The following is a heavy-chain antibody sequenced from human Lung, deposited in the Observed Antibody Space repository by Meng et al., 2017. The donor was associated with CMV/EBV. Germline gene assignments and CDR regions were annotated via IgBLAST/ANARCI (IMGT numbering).Heavy chain of an antibody. CDR1: GYTFGHYW. V-gene: IGHV3-7*01. CDR2: IKQDATEA. D-gene: IGHD2-2*01. Sequence: SCVASGYTFGHYWMSWVRRSPARGLEWVANIKQDATEARYADSTKGRFTISRDNTRRAVSLEMNSLRVEDSAVYYCARVLCDDSTCFNGLDFWRQGTPVTVSS. CDR3: ARVLCDDSTCFNGLDF. J-gene: IGHJ4*02.